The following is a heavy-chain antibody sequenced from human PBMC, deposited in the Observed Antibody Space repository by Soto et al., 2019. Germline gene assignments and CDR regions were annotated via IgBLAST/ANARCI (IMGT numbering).Heavy chain of an antibody. CDR3: ARDSDSGSQYVNWFDP. D-gene: IGHD1-26*01. CDR2: ISSSSSYI. V-gene: IGHV3-21*01. Sequence: EVQLVESGGGLVKPGGSLRLSCAASGFTFSSYSMNWVRQAPGKGLEWVSSISSSSSYIYYADSVKGRFTISRDNAKNTLYLQMNSLRAEDTAVYYCARDSDSGSQYVNWFDPWGQGTLVTVSS. J-gene: IGHJ5*02. CDR1: GFTFSSYS.